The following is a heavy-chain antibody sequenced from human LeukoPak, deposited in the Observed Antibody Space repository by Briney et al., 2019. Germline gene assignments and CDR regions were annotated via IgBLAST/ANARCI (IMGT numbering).Heavy chain of an antibody. D-gene: IGHD4-17*01. CDR3: ARGTDPYGYFDY. CDR2: ISSSGSTI. J-gene: IGHJ4*02. Sequence: GGSLRLSCAASGFTFSSSDMNWVRQAPGKGLEWVSYISSSGSTIYYADSMKGRFTISRDNAKDSLYLQMNSLRDEDTAVYYCARGTDPYGYFDYWGQGTLVTVSS. CDR1: GFTFSSSD. V-gene: IGHV3-48*02.